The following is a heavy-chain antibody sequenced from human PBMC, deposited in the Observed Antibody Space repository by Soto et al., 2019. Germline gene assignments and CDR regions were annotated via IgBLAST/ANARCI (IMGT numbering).Heavy chain of an antibody. CDR3: ARDDNYGSGPV. D-gene: IGHD3-10*01. CDR2: INHSGST. J-gene: IGHJ6*02. Sequence: SETLSLTCAVYGGSFSGYYWSWIRQPPGKGLEWIGEINHSGSTNYNPSLKSRVTISVDTSKNQFSLKLSSVTAADTAVYYCARDDNYGSGPVWGQGTTVTVSS. V-gene: IGHV4-34*01. CDR1: GGSFSGYY.